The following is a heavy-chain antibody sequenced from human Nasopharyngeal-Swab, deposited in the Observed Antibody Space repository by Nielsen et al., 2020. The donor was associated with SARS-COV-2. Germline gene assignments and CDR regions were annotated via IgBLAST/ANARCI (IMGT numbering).Heavy chain of an antibody. CDR2: IYSGGST. CDR3: ATGRGLGSFQQ. Sequence: GGSLRLSCVASGFIVSSNYMSWVRQAPGKGLEWVSVIYSGGSTYYADSVKGRFTISRDNSQNTLYLQMNSLRVEDTAVYYCATGRGLGSFQQWGQGTLVTVSS. V-gene: IGHV3-53*01. CDR1: GFIVSSNY. J-gene: IGHJ1*01. D-gene: IGHD3-16*01.